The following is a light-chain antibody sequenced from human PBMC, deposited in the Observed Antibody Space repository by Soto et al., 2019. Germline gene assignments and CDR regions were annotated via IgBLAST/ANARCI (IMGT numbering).Light chain of an antibody. CDR3: GTWDSSLSAFYV. J-gene: IGLJ1*01. CDR2: ENN. Sequence: QSVLTQPPSVSAAPGQKVTISCSGSSSNIGNNYVSWYQQLPGTAPKLLIYENNKRPSGIPDRFSGSKSGTSATLGITGLQTGDEADYYCGTWDSSLSAFYVFGTGTK. V-gene: IGLV1-51*02. CDR1: SSNIGNNY.